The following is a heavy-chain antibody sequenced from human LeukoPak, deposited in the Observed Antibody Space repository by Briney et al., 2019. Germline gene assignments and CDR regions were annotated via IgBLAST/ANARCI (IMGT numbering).Heavy chain of an antibody. Sequence: SETLSLTCTVSGGSTGTRSYYWGWIRQPPGKGLEWIGSFYYSGSTYRNPSLKSRVTISVDTSKNQFSLMLSSVTAADTAVYYCAGRDCSGGSCLPLWYFDPWGRGTLVTVSS. V-gene: IGHV4-39*01. CDR2: FYYSGST. J-gene: IGHJ2*01. CDR1: GGSTGTRSYY. D-gene: IGHD2-15*01. CDR3: AGRDCSGGSCLPLWYFDP.